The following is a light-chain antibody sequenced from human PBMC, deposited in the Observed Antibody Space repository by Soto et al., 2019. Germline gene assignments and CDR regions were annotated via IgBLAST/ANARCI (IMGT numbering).Light chain of an antibody. CDR3: ISFAGSNNRYV. CDR2: EVT. J-gene: IGLJ1*01. V-gene: IGLV2-8*01. CDR1: SSDVGGYNF. Sequence: QSALTQPPSASGSPGQSVTISCTGTSSDVGGYNFVSWYQQHPGEAPKLIIYEVTKPPSGVPDRFSGSKSGNTASLTVSGLQTEDEADYYCISFAGSNNRYVFGTGTKVTVL.